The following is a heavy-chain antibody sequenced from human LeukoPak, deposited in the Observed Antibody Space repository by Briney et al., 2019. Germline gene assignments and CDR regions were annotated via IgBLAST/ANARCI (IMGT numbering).Heavy chain of an antibody. CDR1: GFTLGSHD. V-gene: IGHV3-13*01. D-gene: IGHD5-18*01. CDR3: VREARGYHYTYFDY. J-gene: IGHJ4*02. Sequence: GGSLRLSCTASGFTLGSHDMHWVRQIPGHGLEWVAAVSSGFHAFSADSVQGRFTVSREDARNSLYLQVNSLRAGDTAVYYCVREARGYHYTYFDYWGQGTLVTVSS. CDR2: VSSGFHA.